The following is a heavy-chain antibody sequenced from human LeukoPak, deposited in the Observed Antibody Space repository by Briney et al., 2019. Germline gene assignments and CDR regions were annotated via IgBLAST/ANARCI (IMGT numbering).Heavy chain of an antibody. V-gene: IGHV5-51*01. Sequence: PGGSLEISLQGSGLHLHSIWIGRVRPGPGKGPGWMGIIYSGASDTRYSPSFQAHVTISADKSISTAYLQWSSLKAADAAMYYCAIRYSGSDNDYWGQGTLVTVSS. CDR2: IYSGASDT. CDR1: GLHLHSIW. D-gene: IGHD1-26*01. J-gene: IGHJ4*02. CDR3: AIRYSGSDNDY.